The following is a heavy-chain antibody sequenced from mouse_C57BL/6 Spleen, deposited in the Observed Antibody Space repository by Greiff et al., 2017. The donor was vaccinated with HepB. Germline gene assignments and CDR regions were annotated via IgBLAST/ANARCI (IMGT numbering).Heavy chain of an antibody. CDR1: GYTFTSYW. D-gene: IGHD1-1*01. CDR3: ARDYGSPAWFAY. J-gene: IGHJ3*01. Sequence: QVQLQQPGAELVKPGASVKMSCKASGYTFTSYWITWVKQRPGQGLEWIGDIYPGSGSTNYNEKFKSKATLTVDTSSRTAYMQLSSLPSEDSAVYYCARDYGSPAWFAYWGQGTLVTVSA. CDR2: IYPGSGST. V-gene: IGHV1-55*01.